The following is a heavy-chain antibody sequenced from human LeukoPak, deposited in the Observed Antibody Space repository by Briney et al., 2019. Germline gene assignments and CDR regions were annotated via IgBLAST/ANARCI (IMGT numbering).Heavy chain of an antibody. J-gene: IGHJ4*02. V-gene: IGHV1-69*13. D-gene: IGHD6-13*01. Sequence: GASVKVSCKASGGTFSSYAISWVRQAPGQGLEWMGGIIPIFGTANYAQKFQGRVTITADESTSTAYMELSSLRSEDTAVYYCARAAAAATGDLDYWGQGTLVTVSS. CDR1: GGTFSSYA. CDR2: IIPIFGTA. CDR3: ARAAAAATGDLDY.